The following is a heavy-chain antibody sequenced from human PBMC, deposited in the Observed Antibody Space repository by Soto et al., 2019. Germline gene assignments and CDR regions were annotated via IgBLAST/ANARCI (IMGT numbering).Heavy chain of an antibody. Sequence: XGSLRLSCADAGFTFSNYAMHWVRQAPGMGLEWVAVISYDGSDKYNANSVKGRFTISRDNSKNTLYPQMNSLRAEDTAVYYCARDTGPNGYNYYYFGMDVWGQGTTVTVSS. V-gene: IGHV3-30-3*01. CDR2: ISYDGSDK. CDR3: ARDTGPNGYNYYYFGMDV. D-gene: IGHD5-18*01. CDR1: GFTFSNYA. J-gene: IGHJ6*02.